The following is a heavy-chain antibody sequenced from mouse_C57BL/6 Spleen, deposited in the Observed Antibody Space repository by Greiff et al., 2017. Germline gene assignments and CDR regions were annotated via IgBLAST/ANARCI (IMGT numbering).Heavy chain of an antibody. Sequence: QVQLKQPGAELVRPGSSVKLSCKASGYTFTSYWMHWVKQRPIQGLEWIGNIDPSDSETHYNQKFKDKATLTVDKSSSTAYMQLSSLTSEDSAVYFCARWGDYYSDYYAMDYWGQGTSVTVSS. CDR3: ARWGDYYSDYYAMDY. CDR2: IDPSDSET. V-gene: IGHV1-52*01. CDR1: GYTFTSYW. J-gene: IGHJ4*01. D-gene: IGHD2-12*01.